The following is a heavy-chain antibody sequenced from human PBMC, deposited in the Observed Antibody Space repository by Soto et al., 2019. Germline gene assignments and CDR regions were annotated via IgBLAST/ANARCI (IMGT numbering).Heavy chain of an antibody. V-gene: IGHV3-33*01. CDR3: ARDLGWNWNYAFDY. CDR2: IWYDGSNK. J-gene: IGHJ4*02. D-gene: IGHD1-7*01. Sequence: PGGSLRLSCAASGFTFSSYGMHWVRQAPGKGLEWVAVIWYDGSNKYYADSVKGRFTISRDNSKNTLYLQMNSLRAEDTAVYYCARDLGWNWNYAFDYWGQGTLVTVSS. CDR1: GFTFSSYG.